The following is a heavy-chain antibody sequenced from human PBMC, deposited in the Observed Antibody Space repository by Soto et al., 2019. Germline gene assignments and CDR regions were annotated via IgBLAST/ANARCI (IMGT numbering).Heavy chain of an antibody. J-gene: IGHJ4*02. D-gene: IGHD3-10*01. CDR2: INPNSGGT. CDR3: ARAYGSGSYYAY. CDR1: GYTFTGYY. Sequence: GASVKVSCKASGYTFTGYYMHWVRQAPGQGLEWMGWINPNSGGTNYAQKFQGRVTMTRDTSTSTAYMELSRLRSDDTAVYYCARAYGSGSYYAYWGQGTLVTVSS. V-gene: IGHV1-2*02.